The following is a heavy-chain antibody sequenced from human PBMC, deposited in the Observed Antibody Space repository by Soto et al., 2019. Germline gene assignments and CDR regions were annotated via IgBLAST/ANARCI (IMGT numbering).Heavy chain of an antibody. CDR1: GGSVSSGSYY. J-gene: IGHJ6*02. D-gene: IGHD3-3*01. V-gene: IGHV4-61*01. CDR2: IYYSGST. CDR3: ARGGXRFLEWFRDYYYYGMDV. Sequence: PSETLSLTCAVSGGSVSSGSYYWSWIRQPPGKGLEWIGYIYYSGSTNYNPSLKSRVTISVDTSKNQFSLKLSSVTAADTAVYYCARGGXRFLEWFRDYYYYGMDVWGQGTTVTVSS.